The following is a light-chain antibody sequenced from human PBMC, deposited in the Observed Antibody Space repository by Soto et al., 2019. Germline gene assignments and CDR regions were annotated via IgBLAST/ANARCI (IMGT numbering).Light chain of an antibody. CDR2: TAG. CDR1: SSNIGSNT. CDR3: SAWDNRLNGYV. Sequence: QSVLTQPLSVSASPGQRVTISCSGGSSNIGSNTVAWYQHLPGTAPPRLIFTAGQRPSGVTGRFSGSKSGTSASLAISGLQSEDEGDYYCSAWDNRLNGYVFGPGTKVTVL. V-gene: IGLV1-44*01. J-gene: IGLJ1*01.